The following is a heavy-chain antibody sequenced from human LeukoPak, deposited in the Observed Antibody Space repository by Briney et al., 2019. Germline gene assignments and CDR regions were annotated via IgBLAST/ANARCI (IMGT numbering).Heavy chain of an antibody. D-gene: IGHD6-19*01. CDR1: GFTFSTYW. CDR3: AGATAGSRNAFEI. CDR2: INSDGSST. V-gene: IGHV3-74*01. J-gene: IGHJ3*02. Sequence: GGSLRLSCAASGFTFSTYWMYWVRQAPGKGLVWVSRINSDGSSTYYADSVKGRFTISRDNAKNTLYLQMNTLRAEDTAVYYCAGATAGSRNAFEIWGQGTMVTVSS.